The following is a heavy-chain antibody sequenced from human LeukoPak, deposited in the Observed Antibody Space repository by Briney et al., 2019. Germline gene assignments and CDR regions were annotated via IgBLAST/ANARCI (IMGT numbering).Heavy chain of an antibody. CDR2: ISSSGSTI. CDR3: ARAKYSSSWYDY. V-gene: IGHV3-48*03. D-gene: IGHD6-13*01. J-gene: IGHJ4*02. Sequence: GGSLRLSCAASGFTFSSYEMNWVRQAPGKGLEWVSYISSSGSTIYYADSVEGRFTISRDNAKNSLFLQMNSLRAEDTAVYYCARAKYSSSWYDYWGQGTLVTVSS. CDR1: GFTFSSYE.